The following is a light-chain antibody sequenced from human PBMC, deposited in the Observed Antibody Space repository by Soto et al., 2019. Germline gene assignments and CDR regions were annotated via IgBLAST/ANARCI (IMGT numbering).Light chain of an antibody. CDR2: DTR. V-gene: IGLV7-46*01. CDR3: LLSYGAVRI. J-gene: IGLJ2*01. CDR1: TGAVTNGHY. Sequence: QAVVTQEPSLTVSPGGTVTLTCGSRTGAVTNGHYAYWIQQKPGQAPRTLIFDTRLKHSWVPARFSGSLLGGRAALTLSGAQPEDEADYYCLLSYGAVRIFGGGTKLTVL.